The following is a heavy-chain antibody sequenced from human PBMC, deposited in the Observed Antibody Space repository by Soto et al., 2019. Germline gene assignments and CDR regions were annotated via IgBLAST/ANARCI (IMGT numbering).Heavy chain of an antibody. Sequence: EVQLVESGGRMIQPGGSLRLSSAASGFAVSSSYMSWVRQAPGKGLEWVSVIYTGGATYYADSVKGRFTISRDDSKNTLYLQMNSLRAEDTAVYYCARGTTVVSAGYYWGQGALVTVSS. V-gene: IGHV3-53*01. CDR1: GFAVSSSY. CDR3: ARGTTVVSAGYY. D-gene: IGHD4-4*01. CDR2: IYTGGAT. J-gene: IGHJ4*02.